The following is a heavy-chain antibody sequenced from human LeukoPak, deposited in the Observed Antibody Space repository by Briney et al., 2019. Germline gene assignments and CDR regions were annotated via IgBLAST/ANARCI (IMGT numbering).Heavy chain of an antibody. Sequence: GGSLRLSCAASGFTFNWYWMSWVRQAPGKGLEWVANIKEDGSEENYVDSVKGRFTISRDNAKNSLYLQMNSLRAEDTAVYYCAKYNWNYAFDIWGRGTMVTVSS. CDR3: AKYNWNYAFDI. CDR1: GFTFNWYW. D-gene: IGHD1-7*01. J-gene: IGHJ3*02. V-gene: IGHV3-7*01. CDR2: IKEDGSEE.